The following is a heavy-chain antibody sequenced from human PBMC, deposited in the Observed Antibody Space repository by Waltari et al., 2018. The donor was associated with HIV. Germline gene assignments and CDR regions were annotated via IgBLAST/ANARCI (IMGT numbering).Heavy chain of an antibody. CDR3: VKEYQYSHSWYSFYGTDV. CDR2: ISGSGDNT. D-gene: IGHD6-13*01. J-gene: IGHJ6*02. Sequence: EEQLLESGGALVQLGGSLVLSCSAFGCTFSNYVMHLGRQAPGNGLEWVSAISGSGDNTYYADSVKGRFTISRDNSKNTLYLQMNSLRAEDTAVYFCVKEYQYSHSWYSFYGTDVWGQGTTVTVSS. V-gene: IGHV3-23*01. CDR1: GCTFSNYV.